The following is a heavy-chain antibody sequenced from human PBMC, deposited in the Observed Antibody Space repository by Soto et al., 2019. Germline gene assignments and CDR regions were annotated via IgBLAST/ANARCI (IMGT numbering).Heavy chain of an antibody. Sequence: PSETLSLTCTVSGGSISSGDYYWSWIRQPPWKGLEWIGYIHYSGSTYYNPSLKSRVTISVDTSKNQFSLKLSSVTAADTAVYYCAIRRSIDFWSDSAGFDPWGQGXLVTVSS. V-gene: IGHV4-30-4*01. J-gene: IGHJ5*02. D-gene: IGHD3-3*01. CDR2: IHYSGST. CDR1: GGSISSGDYY. CDR3: AIRRSIDFWSDSAGFDP.